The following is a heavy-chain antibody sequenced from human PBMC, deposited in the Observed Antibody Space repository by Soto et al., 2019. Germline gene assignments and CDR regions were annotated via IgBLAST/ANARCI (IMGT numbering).Heavy chain of an antibody. J-gene: IGHJ4*02. CDR3: AHLVVEEAGTFDY. V-gene: IGHV2-5*02. D-gene: IGHD2-15*01. CDR1: GFSVITSGVG. CDR2: IYWDDDR. Sequence: ITLKESGPTLVKPTQTLTLTCSLSGFSVITSGVGVGWIRQPPGKALEWLALIYWDDDRRYSPSLKSRLTITMDTSKNQVVLTVTDVDPVDTATYYRAHLVVEEAGTFDYWGQGILVTVSS.